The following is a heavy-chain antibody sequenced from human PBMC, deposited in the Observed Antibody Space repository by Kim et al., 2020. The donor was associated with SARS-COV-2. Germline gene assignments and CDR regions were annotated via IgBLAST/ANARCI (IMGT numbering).Heavy chain of an antibody. V-gene: IGHV3-74*01. J-gene: IGHJ4*02. D-gene: IGHD1-26*01. Sequence: SYADSVEGRFTISRDNAKSTLYLQMNSLRVEDTAVYYCARAKSLVGASFDSWGQGILVTVSS. CDR3: ARAKSLVGASFDS.